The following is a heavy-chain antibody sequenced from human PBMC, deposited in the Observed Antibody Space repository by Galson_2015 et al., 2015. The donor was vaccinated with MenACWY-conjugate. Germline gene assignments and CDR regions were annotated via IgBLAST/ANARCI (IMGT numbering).Heavy chain of an antibody. D-gene: IGHD3-10*01. V-gene: IGHV3-53*01. CDR1: GFTVNTNY. CDR3: ARAVSLRGSGHFPPDYMDV. CDR2: IYAGGST. J-gene: IGHJ6*03. Sequence: SLRLSCAATGFTVNTNYMTWVRRVPGRGLECVSVIYAGGSTYYTDSVTGRFTVSRDSSNNAVHLQMNSLRVEDTAVYYCARAVSLRGSGHFPPDYMDVWGKGTAVTVSS.